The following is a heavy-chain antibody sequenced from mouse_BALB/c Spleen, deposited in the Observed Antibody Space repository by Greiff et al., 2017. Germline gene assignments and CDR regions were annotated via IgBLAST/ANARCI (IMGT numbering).Heavy chain of an antibody. CDR3: ARDRGEMDY. CDR2: ISNLAYSI. Sequence: DVMLVESGGGLVQPGGSRKLSCAASGFTFSDYGMAWVRQAPGKGPEWVAFISNLAYSIYYADTVTGRFTISRENAKNTLYLEMSSLRSEDTAMYYCARDRGEMDYWGQGTSVTVSS. D-gene: IGHD3-3*01. CDR1: GFTFSDYG. J-gene: IGHJ4*01. V-gene: IGHV5-15*02.